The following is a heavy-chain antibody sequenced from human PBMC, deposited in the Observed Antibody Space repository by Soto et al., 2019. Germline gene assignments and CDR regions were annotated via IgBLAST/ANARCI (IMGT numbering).Heavy chain of an antibody. CDR2: MYYSGST. V-gene: IGHV4-28*01. Sequence: SETLSLTCAVSGYSISSGYWWGWLRQSPGKGLEWIGYMYYSGSTYYNPSLKSRVTMSVDTSKNQFSLKLNSVTAVDTAVYYCARCDSSGYLFDYWGQGTLVTVSS. D-gene: IGHD3-22*01. J-gene: IGHJ4*02. CDR1: GYSISSGYW. CDR3: ARCDSSGYLFDY.